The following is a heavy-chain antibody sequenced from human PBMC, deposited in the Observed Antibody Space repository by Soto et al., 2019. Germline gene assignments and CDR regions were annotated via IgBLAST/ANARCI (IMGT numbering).Heavy chain of an antibody. CDR3: ARGCSGGSCYLYFGY. V-gene: IGHV3-15*01. CDR2: IKGEADGGTT. CDR1: GFTFSNAW. Sequence: GGSLRLSCAASGFTFSNAWMSWVRQAPGKGLEWVGRIKGEADGGTTDYAAPVKGRITISRDHSKDTLYLQMNSLKTEDTAVYYCARGCSGGSCYLYFGYWGQGTLVTVSS. D-gene: IGHD2-15*01. J-gene: IGHJ4*02.